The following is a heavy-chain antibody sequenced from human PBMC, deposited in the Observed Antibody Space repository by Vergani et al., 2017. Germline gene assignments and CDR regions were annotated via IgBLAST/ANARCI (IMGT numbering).Heavy chain of an antibody. Sequence: EVQLVQSGAEVKKPGESLKISCKGSGYSFTSYWIGWVRQMPGKGLEWIGIIYPGDSDTRYSPSFQGQVTISADKSISTAYLQWSSLKASDTAMYYCARLLNYDILTGYYTLFDYWGQGTLVTVSS. J-gene: IGHJ4*02. CDR1: GYSFTSYW. CDR2: IYPGDSDT. V-gene: IGHV5-51*03. CDR3: ARLLNYDILTGYYTLFDY. D-gene: IGHD3-9*01.